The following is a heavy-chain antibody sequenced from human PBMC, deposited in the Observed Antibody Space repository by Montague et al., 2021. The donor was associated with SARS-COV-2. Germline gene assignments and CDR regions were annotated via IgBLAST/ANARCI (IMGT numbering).Heavy chain of an antibody. V-gene: IGHV3-48*03. CDR2: ITSNDSNK. Sequence: SLRLSCAASGFTFSTYDMHWVRQAPGKGLEWMSDITSNDSNKYYADSVKGRFTISRDNAKSTLYLQMNSLRAEDTAVYYCARDGEMAAMIIVDPNNYYDMDVWGKGTTVTVS. CDR1: GFTFSTYD. D-gene: IGHD3-22*01. CDR3: ARDGEMAAMIIVDPNNYYDMDV. J-gene: IGHJ6*03.